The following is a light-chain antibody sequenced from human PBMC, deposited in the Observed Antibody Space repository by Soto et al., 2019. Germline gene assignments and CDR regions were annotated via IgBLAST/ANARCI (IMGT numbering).Light chain of an antibody. V-gene: IGKV3-15*01. J-gene: IGKJ2*01. CDR2: GAS. CDR1: QSVSSN. CDR3: QQYNNWPYT. Sequence: EIVMTQSPATLSVSPGERAALSCRAIQSVSSNFAWYQQKPGQAPRLLIYGASTRATGIPARFSGSGSGTDFTLTISSLQSEDFAVYYCQQYNNWPYTFGQGTKLEIK.